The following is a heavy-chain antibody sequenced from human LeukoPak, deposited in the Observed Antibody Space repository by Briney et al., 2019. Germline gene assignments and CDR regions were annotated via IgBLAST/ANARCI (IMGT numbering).Heavy chain of an antibody. J-gene: IGHJ4*02. D-gene: IGHD5-18*01. CDR3: ARESGGGYSYGDY. V-gene: IGHV3-7*01. CDR2: IKQDGSEK. Sequence: GGSLRLSCAASGFTFSSYWMSWVRQAPGKGLEWVANIKQDGSEKYYVDSVKGRFTISRDNAKNSLYLQMNSLRAEDTAVYYCARESGGGYSYGDYWGQGTLVTVSS. CDR1: GFTFSSYW.